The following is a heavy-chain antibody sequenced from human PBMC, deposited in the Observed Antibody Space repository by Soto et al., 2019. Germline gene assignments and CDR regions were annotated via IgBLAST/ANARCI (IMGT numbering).Heavy chain of an antibody. CDR2: INAGNGNT. D-gene: IGHD2-2*01. CDR1: GYTFTSYA. J-gene: IGHJ4*02. Sequence: QVQLVQSGAEVKKPGASVKVSCKASGYTFTSYAMHWVRQAPGQRLEWMGWINAGNGNTKYSQKFQGRVTITRDTSAXXAXMXXSSLRSEATAGYYCAREGPYCSSTSCYEGGGSFDYWGQGPLVTVSS. V-gene: IGHV1-3*01. CDR3: AREGPYCSSTSCYEGGGSFDY.